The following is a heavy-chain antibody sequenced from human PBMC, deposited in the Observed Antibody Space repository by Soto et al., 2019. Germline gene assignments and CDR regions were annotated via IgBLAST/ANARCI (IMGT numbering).Heavy chain of an antibody. CDR3: ARVVATVAGPYGMDV. D-gene: IGHD6-19*01. V-gene: IGHV1-18*01. CDR2: ISAYNGNT. J-gene: IGHJ6*02. Sequence: QVHLVQSGAEVKKPGASVKVSCRASGYTFTSYVISWVRQAPGQGLEWMGWISAYNGNTNFAQKLQGRVTMTTDTSTSIAYMELRSLRSDDTAVYYCARVVATVAGPYGMDVWGQGTTVTVSS. CDR1: GYTFTSYV.